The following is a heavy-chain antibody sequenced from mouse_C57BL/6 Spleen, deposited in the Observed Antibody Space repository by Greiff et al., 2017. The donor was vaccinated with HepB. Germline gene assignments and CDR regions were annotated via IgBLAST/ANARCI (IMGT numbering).Heavy chain of an antibody. V-gene: IGHV1-52*01. J-gene: IGHJ4*01. CDR1: GYTFTSYW. Sequence: QVKLQQPGAELVRPGSSVKLSCKASGYTFTSYWMHWVKQRPIQGLEWIGNIDPSDSETHYNQKFKDKATLTVDKSSSTAYMQLSSLTSEDSAVYYCARRGYYAMDYWGQGTSVTVSS. CDR3: ARRGYYAMDY. CDR2: IDPSDSET.